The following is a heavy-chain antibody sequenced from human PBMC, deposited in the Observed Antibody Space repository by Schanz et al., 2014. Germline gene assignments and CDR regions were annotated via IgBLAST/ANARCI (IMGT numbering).Heavy chain of an antibody. CDR3: ARDRDQWDGNYLDY. CDR2: ISANNGNT. J-gene: IGHJ4*02. CDR1: GYTFSSYG. D-gene: IGHD1-26*01. V-gene: IGHV1-18*04. Sequence: QVQLVQSGAEVKKPGASVKVSCKASGYTFSSYGISWVRQAPGQGLEWMGWISANNGNTNKAQKLQGRVTITTDTSTSTAYMELRSLRSDDTAVYYCARDRDQWDGNYLDYWGQGTLVTVSS.